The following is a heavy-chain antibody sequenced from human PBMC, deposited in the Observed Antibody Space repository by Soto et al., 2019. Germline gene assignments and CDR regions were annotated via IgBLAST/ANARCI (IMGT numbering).Heavy chain of an antibody. J-gene: IGHJ3*02. V-gene: IGHV4-31*03. CDR3: AREVITATDTDAFDI. D-gene: IGHD1-7*01. Sequence: QVQLQESGPGLVKPSQTLSLTCTVSGGSISSGNYLWSWIRQHPGKGLEWIGYIYYSGSTYYNPSLESRATISVDTSKNQFSLKFSSVTAADTAMYYCAREVITATDTDAFDIWGQGTMVTVSS. CDR2: IYYSGST. CDR1: GGSISSGNYL.